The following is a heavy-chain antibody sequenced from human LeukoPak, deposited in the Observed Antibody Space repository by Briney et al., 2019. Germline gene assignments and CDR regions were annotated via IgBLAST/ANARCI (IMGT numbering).Heavy chain of an antibody. CDR2: IYHSGST. CDR3: ARASVSDGAPDIVVVVAGKYYYYYMDV. D-gene: IGHD2-15*01. V-gene: IGHV4-4*02. CDR1: GGSISSSNW. Sequence: SETLSLTCAVSGGSISSSNWWSWVRQPPGKGLEWIGEIYHSGSTNYNPSLKSRVTISVDKSKNQFSLKLSSVTAADTAVYYCARASVSDGAPDIVVVVAGKYYYYYMDVWGKGTTVTVSS. J-gene: IGHJ6*03.